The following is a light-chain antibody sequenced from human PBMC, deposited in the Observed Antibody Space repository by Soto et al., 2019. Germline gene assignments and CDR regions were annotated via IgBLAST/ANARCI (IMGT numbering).Light chain of an antibody. CDR3: QQYSNYPWT. Sequence: IQITKSAFTLSASLGDRVTITCRASENINRCLAWYQQKPGKAPKLLIYTTSSLESGVPSRFSGSGSGTEFTLTIRSLQSDDFAIYHCQQYSNYPWTFGQGTKVDI. J-gene: IGKJ1*01. CDR1: ENINRC. CDR2: TTS. V-gene: IGKV1-5*03.